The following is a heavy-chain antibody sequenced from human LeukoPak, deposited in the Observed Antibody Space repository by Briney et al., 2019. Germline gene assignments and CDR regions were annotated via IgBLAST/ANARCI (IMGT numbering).Heavy chain of an antibody. CDR3: ARLYSSGWYNGY. Sequence: SETLSLTCTVSGGSIGSSSYYWGWIRQPPGKGLEWIGSIYYSGSTYYNPSLKSRVTISVDTSKNQFSLKLSSVTAADTAVYYCARLYSSGWYNGYWGQGTLVTVSS. V-gene: IGHV4-39*01. CDR1: GGSIGSSSYY. CDR2: IYYSGST. D-gene: IGHD6-19*01. J-gene: IGHJ4*02.